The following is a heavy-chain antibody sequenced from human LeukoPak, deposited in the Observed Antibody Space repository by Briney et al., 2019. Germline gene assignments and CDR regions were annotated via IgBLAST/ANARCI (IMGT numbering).Heavy chain of an antibody. CDR1: GGTFSSYA. D-gene: IGHD3-10*01. CDR3: AREGGRGSGSYQYYYYMDV. Sequence: SVKVSCKASGGTFSSYAISWVRQAPGQELEWMGGIIPIFGTANYAQKFQGRVTITADKSTSTAYMELSSLRSEDTAVYYCAREGGRGSGSYQYYYYMDVWGKGTTVTVSS. J-gene: IGHJ6*03. V-gene: IGHV1-69*06. CDR2: IIPIFGTA.